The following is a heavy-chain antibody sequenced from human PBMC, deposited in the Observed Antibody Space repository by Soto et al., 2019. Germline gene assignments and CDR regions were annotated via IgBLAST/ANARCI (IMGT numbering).Heavy chain of an antibody. J-gene: IGHJ4*02. CDR3: ASRSPALDY. CDR2: IWYDGSKK. V-gene: IGHV3-33*01. CDR1: GFTFSSYG. D-gene: IGHD2-2*01. Sequence: QVQLVESGGGVVQPGRSLRLSCAASGFTFSSYGMHWVRQAPGKGLEWVAVIWYDGSKKYYADFVKGRFTISRDNSKNTLYRQMNILTDDDTAVYYCASRSPALDYWGQGTLVTVSS.